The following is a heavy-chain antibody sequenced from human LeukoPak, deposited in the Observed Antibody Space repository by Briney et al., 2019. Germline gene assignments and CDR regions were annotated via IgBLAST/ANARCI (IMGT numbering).Heavy chain of an antibody. J-gene: IGHJ6*02. CDR3: AKEYSGSQRVYYYYGMDV. D-gene: IGHD1-26*01. CDR1: GFTFSRYG. V-gene: IGHV3-30*18. Sequence: PGGSLRLSCTASGFTFSRYGVHWVRHAPGKGLDWGAAISYEGSNKYYADSVKRRFTISRDNSKNTLYLQTNSLKAEDTVVYYCAKEYSGSQRVYYYYGMDVWGQGTTVTVSS. CDR2: ISYEGSNK.